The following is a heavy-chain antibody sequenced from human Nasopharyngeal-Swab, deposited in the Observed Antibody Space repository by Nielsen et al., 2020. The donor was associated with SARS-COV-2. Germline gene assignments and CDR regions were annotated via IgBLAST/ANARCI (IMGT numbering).Heavy chain of an antibody. CDR3: ARPLAAAPYYFDY. CDR2: IYPGDSDT. CDR1: GYSFIDYW. Sequence: KVSCKVSGYSFIDYWIGWVRQMPGRGLEWMGIIYPGDSDTRYNPSFQGQVTISVDNSISTAYLQWGSLKASDSAMYYCARPLAAAPYYFDYWGQGTLVTVSS. J-gene: IGHJ4*02. V-gene: IGHV5-51*01. D-gene: IGHD6-25*01.